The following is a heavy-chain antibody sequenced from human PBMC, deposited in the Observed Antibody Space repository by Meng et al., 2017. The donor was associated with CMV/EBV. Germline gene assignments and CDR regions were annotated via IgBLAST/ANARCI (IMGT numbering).Heavy chain of an antibody. Sequence: VQLKGSGPGVLKPSQTLSRTCIVSGGSISSGDYYWSWFRQPPGKGLEWIGYIYYSGSTYYNPSLKSRVTISVDTSKNQFSLKLSSVTAADTAVYYCARVGRTSCYDYWGQGTLVTVSS. D-gene: IGHD2-2*01. V-gene: IGHV4-30-4*08. CDR1: GGSISSGDYY. CDR3: ARVGRTSCYDY. CDR2: IYYSGST. J-gene: IGHJ4*02.